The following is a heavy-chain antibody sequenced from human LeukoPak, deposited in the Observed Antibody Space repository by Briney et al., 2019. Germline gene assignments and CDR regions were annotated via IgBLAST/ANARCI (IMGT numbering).Heavy chain of an antibody. Sequence: PSETLSLTCAVYGGSFSGYYWGWIRQPPGKGLEWIGEINHSGSTNYNPSLKSRVTMSVDTSKNQFSLKLTSVSAADTAVYFCARVGGGWFDPWGQGILVTVSS. CDR2: INHSGST. CDR1: GGSFSGYY. J-gene: IGHJ5*02. D-gene: IGHD3-10*01. V-gene: IGHV4-34*01. CDR3: ARVGGGWFDP.